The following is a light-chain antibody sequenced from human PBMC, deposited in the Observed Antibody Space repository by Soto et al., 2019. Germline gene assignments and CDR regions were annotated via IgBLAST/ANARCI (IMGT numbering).Light chain of an antibody. CDR3: QQYDNWPPIT. J-gene: IGKJ5*01. CDR2: GAS. V-gene: IGKV3-15*01. CDR1: QSVSSY. Sequence: EIVMTQSPATLSVSPGERATLSCRASQSVSSYLAWYQQKPGQAPRLLIYGASTRATGIPARFSGSGSGTEFTLTISSLESEDFAVYYCQQYDNWPPITFGQGTRLEIK.